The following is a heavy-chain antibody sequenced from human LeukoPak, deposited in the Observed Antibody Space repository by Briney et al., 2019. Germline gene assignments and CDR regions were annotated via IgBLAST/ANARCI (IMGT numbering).Heavy chain of an antibody. CDR1: GFTFSTYD. CDR3: ARGAGDGFNP. V-gene: IGHV3-13*01. J-gene: IGHJ5*02. Sequence: GGSLRLSCAASGFTFSTYDMHWVRHATGKGLEWVSGIGKTGDTYYLGSVKGRFIISRENAKNSVSLQMNSLRVGDTAVYYCARGAGDGFNPWGQGTLVTVSS. D-gene: IGHD3-16*01. CDR2: IGKTGDT.